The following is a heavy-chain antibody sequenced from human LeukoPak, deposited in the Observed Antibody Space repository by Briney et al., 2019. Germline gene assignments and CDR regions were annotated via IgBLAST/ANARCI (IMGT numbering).Heavy chain of an antibody. D-gene: IGHD6-13*01. V-gene: IGHV3-30*18. CDR2: ISYDGSNK. Sequence: GGSLRLSCAASGFTFSSYGMPWVRQAPGKGLEWVAVISYDGSNKYYADSVKGRFTISRDNSKNTLYLQMNSLRAEDTAVYYCAKDLGGRSAGLDYWGQGTLVTVSS. CDR1: GFTFSSYG. J-gene: IGHJ4*02. CDR3: AKDLGGRSAGLDY.